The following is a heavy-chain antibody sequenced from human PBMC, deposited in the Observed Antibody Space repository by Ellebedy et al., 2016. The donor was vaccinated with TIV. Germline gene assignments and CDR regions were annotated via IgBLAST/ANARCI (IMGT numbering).Heavy chain of an antibody. D-gene: IGHD3-3*01. CDR2: IRSSINSI. Sequence: GESLKISXAASGFTFNTYSMNWVRQAPGKGLEWVAFIRSSINSISYADSVKGRFTISRDNAKNSLYLQLNSLRAEDTAVYYCARGDTNSGDYWGQGTLVSVSS. J-gene: IGHJ4*02. CDR1: GFTFNTYS. V-gene: IGHV3-48*04. CDR3: ARGDTNSGDY.